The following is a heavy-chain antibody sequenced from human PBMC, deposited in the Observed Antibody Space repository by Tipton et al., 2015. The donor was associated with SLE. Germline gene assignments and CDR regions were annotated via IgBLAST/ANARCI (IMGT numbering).Heavy chain of an antibody. V-gene: IGHV4-4*07. CDR1: GGSISSYY. D-gene: IGHD1-26*01. Sequence: LRLSCTVSGGSISSYYWSWIRQPAGKGLEWIGRIYTSGSTNYNPSLKSRVTMSVDTSKNQFSLKLSSVTAADTAVYYCARDLRWAAYYYMDVWGKGTTVTVSS. CDR2: IYTSGST. CDR3: ARDLRWAAYYYMDV. J-gene: IGHJ6*03.